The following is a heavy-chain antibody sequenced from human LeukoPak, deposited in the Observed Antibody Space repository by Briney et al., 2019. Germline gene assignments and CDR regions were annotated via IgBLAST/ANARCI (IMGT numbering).Heavy chain of an antibody. D-gene: IGHD6-13*01. CDR1: GFTFSSYA. Sequence: GGSLRLSCAASGFTFSSYAMHWVRQAPGKGLEYVPAISSNGGSTYYANSVKGRFTISRDNSKNTLYLQMGSLRAEDMAVYYCARGVTAAGNYYYGMDVWGQGTTVTVSS. V-gene: IGHV3-64*01. J-gene: IGHJ6*02. CDR2: ISSNGGST. CDR3: ARGVTAAGNYYYGMDV.